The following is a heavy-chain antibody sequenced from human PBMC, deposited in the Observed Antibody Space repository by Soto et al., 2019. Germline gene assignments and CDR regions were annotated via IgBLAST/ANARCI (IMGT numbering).Heavy chain of an antibody. V-gene: IGHV3-23*01. Sequence: PGGSLRLSCAASGFTSSNYAMSWVRQAPGKWLEWVSTISGSGDSTYYADSVKGRFTISRDNSRNTLYLQMNSLRDEDTAVYYCAKALRYFDWLFRPWNSMDVWGQGXTVTVYS. CDR2: ISGSGDST. J-gene: IGHJ6*02. D-gene: IGHD3-9*01. CDR3: AKALRYFDWLFRPWNSMDV. CDR1: GFTSSNYA.